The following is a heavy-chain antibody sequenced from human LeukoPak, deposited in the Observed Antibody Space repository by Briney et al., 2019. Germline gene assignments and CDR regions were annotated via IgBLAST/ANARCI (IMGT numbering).Heavy chain of an antibody. V-gene: IGHV3-21*04. CDR1: GFTFSSYS. J-gene: IGHJ4*02. Sequence: GGCLRLSCAASGFTFSSYSMNWVRQAPGKGLEWVSSISSSSSYIYYADSVKGRFTISRDNAKNSLYLQMNSLRAEDTALYYCAKAPSDDWNDSYFDYWGQGTLVTVSS. D-gene: IGHD1-1*01. CDR3: AKAPSDDWNDSYFDY. CDR2: ISSSSSYI.